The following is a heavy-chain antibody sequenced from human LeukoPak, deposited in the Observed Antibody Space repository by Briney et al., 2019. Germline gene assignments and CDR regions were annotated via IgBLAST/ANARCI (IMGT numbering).Heavy chain of an antibody. J-gene: IGHJ3*02. Sequence: ASVKVSCKASGYTFPGYYMNGVRQAPGQGLEWMGWINPNSGGTNYAQKFQGRVTMTRDTSISTAYMELSRLRSDDTAVYYCAKGGTIFGAHDIWGQGTMVTVSS. CDR2: INPNSGGT. CDR3: AKGGTIFGAHDI. CDR1: GYTFPGYY. V-gene: IGHV1-2*02. D-gene: IGHD3-3*01.